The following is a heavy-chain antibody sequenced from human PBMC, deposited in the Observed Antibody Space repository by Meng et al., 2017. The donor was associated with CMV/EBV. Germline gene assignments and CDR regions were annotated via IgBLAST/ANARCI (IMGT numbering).Heavy chain of an antibody. J-gene: IGHJ4*02. Sequence: QVQLQGSGLGLLKPSETLSRPFPVTRVSIRSYEWSWIRQHVGKGLEWIGRLYTSGSTNYNPSLKSRVTMSVDTSKNQFSLKLSSVTAADTAVYYCARDSSGWYPHFDYWGQGTLVTVSS. CDR1: RVSIRSYE. CDR2: LYTSGST. CDR3: ARDSSGWYPHFDY. V-gene: IGHV4-4*07. D-gene: IGHD6-19*01.